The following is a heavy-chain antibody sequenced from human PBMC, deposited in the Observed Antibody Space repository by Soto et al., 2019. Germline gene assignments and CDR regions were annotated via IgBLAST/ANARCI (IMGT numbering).Heavy chain of an antibody. J-gene: IGHJ4*02. CDR3: AKDTYYYDRSGYYTYDH. CDR2: VSYDGSNK. D-gene: IGHD3-22*01. V-gene: IGHV3-30*18. CDR1: GVTFSSYG. Sequence: TGGSLRLSCAASGVTFSSYGVHWVRQAPGKGLEWVASVSYDGSNKHYADSVKGRFTISRDNSRNTLDLQMNSLRAEDTAVYYCAKDTYYYDRSGYYTYDHWGQGTQVTVSS.